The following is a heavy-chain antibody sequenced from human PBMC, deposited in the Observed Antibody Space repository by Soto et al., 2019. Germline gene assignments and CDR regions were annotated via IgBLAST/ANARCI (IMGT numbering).Heavy chain of an antibody. D-gene: IGHD3-3*01. CDR2: IYPGDSDT. CDR3: ARQGIFGVAQYNWFDP. CDR1: GYSFTSYW. J-gene: IGHJ5*02. V-gene: IGHV5-51*01. Sequence: GESLKISCKGSGYSFTSYWIGWVRQMPGKGLEWMGIIYPGDSDTRYSPSFQGQVTISADKSISTAYLQWSSLKASDTAMYYCARQGIFGVAQYNWFDPWGQGTLVTVSS.